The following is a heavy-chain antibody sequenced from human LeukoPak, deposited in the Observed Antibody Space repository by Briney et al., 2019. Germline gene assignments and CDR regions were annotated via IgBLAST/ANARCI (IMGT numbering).Heavy chain of an antibody. Sequence: PSETLSLTCTVSGGSISSYYLSWIRQPPGKGLEWIGYIYYSGSTNYNPSLKSRVTTSVDTSKNQFSLKLSSVTAADTAVYYCARDVLSGFDYWGQATLLTVSS. CDR2: IYYSGST. CDR1: GGSISSYY. V-gene: IGHV4-59*01. J-gene: IGHJ4*02. D-gene: IGHD3-16*01. CDR3: ARDVLSGFDY.